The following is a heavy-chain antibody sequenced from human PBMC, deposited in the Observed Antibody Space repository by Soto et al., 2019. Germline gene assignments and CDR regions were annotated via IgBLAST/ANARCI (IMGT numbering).Heavy chain of an antibody. D-gene: IGHD2-21*02. CDR3: APSPSAGTDPNFDF. CDR1: GFTFEDYA. Sequence: GGSLRLSCAASGFTFEDYAMHWVRQVPGKGLEWVSGISWNSVSIEYADSVKGRFTISRDNAKKSLHLQMNSLRAEDTALYYCAPSPSAGTDPNFDFWGQGTLVTVSS. CDR2: ISWNSVSI. J-gene: IGHJ4*02. V-gene: IGHV3-9*01.